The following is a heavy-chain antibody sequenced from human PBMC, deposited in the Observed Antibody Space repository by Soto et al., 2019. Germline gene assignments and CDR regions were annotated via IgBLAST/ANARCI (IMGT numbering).Heavy chain of an antibody. CDR1: GGSMRSVGYY. Sequence: TLCLTCTVAGGSMRSVGYYWCWIRQHQGTGLEWIGYIYYSGSTYYNPSLKSRVTISVDTSKNQFSLKLTSVTAADTAVYYRARPGPVTPPNRSDPWGQRTLVTVS. V-gene: IGHV4-31*03. D-gene: IGHD2-15*01. J-gene: IGHJ5*02. CDR2: IYYSGST. CDR3: ARPGPVTPPNRSDP.